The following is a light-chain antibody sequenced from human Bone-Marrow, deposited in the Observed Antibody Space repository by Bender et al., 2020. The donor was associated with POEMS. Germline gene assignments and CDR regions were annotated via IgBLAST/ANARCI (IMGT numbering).Light chain of an antibody. V-gene: IGLV1-44*01. CDR2: INN. Sequence: QSVLTQPPSASGTPGQRVTISCSGSSSNIGTNPVNWYQQLPGTAPKLLIYINNQRPSGVPDRFSGYKSGTSASLAISGLQSEDEADYYCAAWEDSLNGWVFGGGTKLTVL. CDR1: SSNIGTNP. CDR3: AAWEDSLNGWV. J-gene: IGLJ3*02.